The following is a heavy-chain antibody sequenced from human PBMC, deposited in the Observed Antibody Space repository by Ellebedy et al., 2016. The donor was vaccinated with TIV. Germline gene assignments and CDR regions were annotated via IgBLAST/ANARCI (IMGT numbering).Heavy chain of an antibody. CDR2: ISGSGGST. Sequence: GESLKISCAASGFTFSSYAMSWVRQAPGKGLEWVSAISGSGGSTYYADSVKGRFTISRDNSKNTLYLQMNSLRAEDTAVYYCAKGTNTAMVHFDYWGQGTLVTVSS. CDR1: GFTFSSYA. V-gene: IGHV3-23*01. D-gene: IGHD5-18*01. J-gene: IGHJ4*02. CDR3: AKGTNTAMVHFDY.